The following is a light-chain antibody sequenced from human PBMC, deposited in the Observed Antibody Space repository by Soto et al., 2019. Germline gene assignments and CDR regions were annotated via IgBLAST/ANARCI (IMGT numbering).Light chain of an antibody. CDR3: PRYGSSPYT. J-gene: IGKJ2*01. CDR2: GAS. CDR1: QSVSSY. Sequence: EIVMMQSPATLSVSPGDRVTLSCRASQSVSSYLAWFQQKPGQAPRLLIYGASTRATGIPARFSGSGSGTEFTLTISSLQSEDFAVDYCPRYGSSPYTFGQGTRLEIK. V-gene: IGKV3D-15*02.